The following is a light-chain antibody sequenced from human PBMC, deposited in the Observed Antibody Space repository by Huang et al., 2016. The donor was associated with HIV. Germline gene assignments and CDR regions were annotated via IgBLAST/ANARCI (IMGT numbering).Light chain of an antibody. CDR2: AAS. Sequence: DIQMTQSPYSLSASVGDRVTITCRASQRISTYLNWYQQKPGKAPKLLIFAASTLQSGVPSTFRGSGSGTDFTLTISSLQPEDFATYYCQQTYSTAITFGQGTRLEIK. CDR1: QRISTY. CDR3: QQTYSTAIT. V-gene: IGKV1-39*01. J-gene: IGKJ5*01.